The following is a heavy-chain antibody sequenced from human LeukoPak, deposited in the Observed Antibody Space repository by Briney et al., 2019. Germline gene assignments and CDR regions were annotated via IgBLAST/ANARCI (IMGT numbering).Heavy chain of an antibody. CDR3: ATDALIVVVTGFQH. CDR1: GFTFSSYE. Sequence: PGGSLRLSCAASGFTFSSYEMNWVRQAPGKGLEWVSYISSSGSTIYYADSVKGRFTISRDNAKNSLYLQMNSLRAEDTAVYYCATDALIVVVTGFQHWGQGTLVTDSS. CDR2: ISSSGSTI. J-gene: IGHJ1*01. V-gene: IGHV3-48*03. D-gene: IGHD3-22*01.